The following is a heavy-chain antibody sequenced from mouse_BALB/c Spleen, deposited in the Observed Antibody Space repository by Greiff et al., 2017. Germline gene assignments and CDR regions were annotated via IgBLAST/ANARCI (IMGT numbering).Heavy chain of an antibody. D-gene: IGHD2-3*01. J-gene: IGHJ1*01. CDR1: GYTFTSYW. CDR2: IYPGDGDT. CDR3: ARGGYYEGYFDV. V-gene: IGHV1-87*01. Sequence: QVHVKQSGAELARPGASVKLSCKASGYTFTSYWMQWVKQRPGQGLEWIGAIYPGDGDTRYTQKFKGKATLTADKSSSTAYMQLSSLASEDSAVYYCARGGYYEGYFDVWGAGTTVTVSS.